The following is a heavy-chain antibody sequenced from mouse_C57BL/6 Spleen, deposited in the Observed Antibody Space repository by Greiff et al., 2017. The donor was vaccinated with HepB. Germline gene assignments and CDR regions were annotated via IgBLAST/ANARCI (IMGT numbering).Heavy chain of an antibody. CDR1: GYTFTSYW. D-gene: IGHD2-3*01. Sequence: QVQLKQPGAELVKPGASVKLSCKASGYTFTSYWMHWVKQRPGRGLEWIGRIDPNSGGTKYNEKFKSKATLTVDKPSSTAYMQLSSLTSEDSAVYYCARWFYDAMDYWGQGTSVTVSS. J-gene: IGHJ4*01. CDR2: IDPNSGGT. CDR3: ARWFYDAMDY. V-gene: IGHV1-72*01.